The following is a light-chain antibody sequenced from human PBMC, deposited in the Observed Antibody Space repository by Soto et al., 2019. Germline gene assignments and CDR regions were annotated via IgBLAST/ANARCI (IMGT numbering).Light chain of an antibody. CDR2: GTS. CDR1: QSVSGNF. CDR3: QNYGSPPVT. J-gene: IGKJ4*01. V-gene: IGKV3-20*01. Sequence: DIVLTQSPGTLSLSPGERATLSCSASQSVSGNFLAWYQQKPGQAPRLLMFGTSIGATGIPDRFSGSGSGTDFTLTINRLEPDDFAQYFCQNYGSPPVTFGEGTKIEIK.